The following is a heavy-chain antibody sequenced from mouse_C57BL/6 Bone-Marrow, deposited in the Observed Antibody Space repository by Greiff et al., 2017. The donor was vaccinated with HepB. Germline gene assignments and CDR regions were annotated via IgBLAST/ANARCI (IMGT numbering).Heavy chain of an antibody. J-gene: IGHJ1*03. Sequence: QVQLQQSGAELVKPGASVKISCKASGYAFSSYWMNWVKQRPGKGLEWIGQIYPGDGDTNYNGKFKGKATLTADKSSSTAYMQLSSLTSEDSAVYFCARRYDYDRYFDVWGTGTTVTVSS. CDR2: IYPGDGDT. V-gene: IGHV1-80*01. CDR3: ARRYDYDRYFDV. CDR1: GYAFSSYW. D-gene: IGHD2-4*01.